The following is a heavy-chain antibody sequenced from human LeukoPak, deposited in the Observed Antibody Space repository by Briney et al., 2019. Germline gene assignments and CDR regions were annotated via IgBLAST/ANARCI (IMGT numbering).Heavy chain of an antibody. Sequence: ASVKVSCKASGYTFTGYYMHWVRQAPGQGLEWMGIINSSGGGTSYAQKFQGRLTMTRDTSTTTVYMELSSLRSEDTAMYYCAREIGPRQLHLWGSAFDYWGQGTLVTVSS. J-gene: IGHJ4*02. CDR2: INSSGGGT. V-gene: IGHV1-46*01. CDR1: GYTFTGYY. D-gene: IGHD5-18*01. CDR3: AREIGPRQLHLWGSAFDY.